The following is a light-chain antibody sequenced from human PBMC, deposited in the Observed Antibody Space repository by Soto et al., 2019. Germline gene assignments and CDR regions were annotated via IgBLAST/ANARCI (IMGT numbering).Light chain of an antibody. CDR2: GAS. V-gene: IGKV3-20*01. CDR1: QSVSSY. Sequence: DILLTQSRSSRCVSPFGVATLSCRASQSVSSYLAWYQQKPGQAPRLLIYGASSRATGIPDRFSGSGSGTDFTLTISRLEPEDFAVYYCQQYGSSPTFGQGTRLEIK. CDR3: QQYGSSPT. J-gene: IGKJ5*01.